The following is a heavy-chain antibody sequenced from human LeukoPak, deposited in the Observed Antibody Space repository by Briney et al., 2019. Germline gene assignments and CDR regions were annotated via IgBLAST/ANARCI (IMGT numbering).Heavy chain of an antibody. CDR3: SEIAGAGNNYY. Sequence: SETLSLTCTVSGGSISSSSYYWGWIRQPPGKGLEWIGSIYYSGSTYYNPSLKSRVTISVDTSKNQFSLKLSSVTAADTAVYYCSEIAGAGNNYYRGQGTLVTVSS. J-gene: IGHJ4*02. V-gene: IGHV4-39*01. D-gene: IGHD6-19*01. CDR2: IYYSGST. CDR1: GGSISSSSYY.